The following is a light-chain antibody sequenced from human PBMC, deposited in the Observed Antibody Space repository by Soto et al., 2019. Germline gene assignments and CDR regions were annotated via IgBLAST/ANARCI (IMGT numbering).Light chain of an antibody. CDR3: QQYNSHPET. J-gene: IGKJ1*01. CDR1: QSISSW. V-gene: IGKV1-5*01. CDR2: DAS. Sequence: DIQMTQSPSTLSASVGDRVTITCRASQSISSWLAWYQQKPGKAPKLLIYDASSLESGVPSSFSGSGSGTDFTLTISSLQPDDFATYYCQQYNSHPETFGQGTKVEIK.